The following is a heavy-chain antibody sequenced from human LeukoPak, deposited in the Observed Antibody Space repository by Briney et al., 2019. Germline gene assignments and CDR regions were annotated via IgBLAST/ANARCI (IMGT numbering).Heavy chain of an antibody. J-gene: IGHJ4*02. CDR3: ASGYSSTRGREVIDY. V-gene: IGHV1-46*01. D-gene: IGHD2-2*01. CDR2: INPSGGST. CDR1: GYTFTSYY. Sequence: ASVKVSCKASGYTFTSYYMHWVRQAPGQGLEWMGIINPSGGSTSYAQKFQGRVTMTRDTSTSTVYMELSSLRSEDTAVYYCASGYSSTRGREVIDYWGQGTLVTVSS.